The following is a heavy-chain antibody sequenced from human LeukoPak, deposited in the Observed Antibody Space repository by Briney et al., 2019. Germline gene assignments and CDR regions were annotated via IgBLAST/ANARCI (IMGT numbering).Heavy chain of an antibody. J-gene: IGHJ3*02. CDR1: GGSISSSSYY. CDR2: IYYSGST. CDR3: ARGAYPYYYDSSGKTRDAFDI. V-gene: IGHV4-39*07. D-gene: IGHD3-22*01. Sequence: SETLSLTCTVSGGSISSSSYYWGWIRQPPGKGLEWIGSIYYSGSTYYNPSLKSRVTISVDTSKNQFSLKLSSVTAADTAVYYCARGAYPYYYDSSGKTRDAFDIWGQGTMVTVSS.